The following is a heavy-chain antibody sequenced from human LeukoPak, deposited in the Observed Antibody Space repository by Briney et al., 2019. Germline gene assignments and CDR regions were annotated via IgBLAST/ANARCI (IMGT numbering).Heavy chain of an antibody. V-gene: IGHV3-23*01. CDR1: GLTFSTQA. J-gene: IGHJ4*02. Sequence: EGSLRLSCAASGLTFSTQAMSWVRQAPGKGLEWVSSISDSSSGIYYADSVKGRFTISRDNSKSTLFLDMNSLRVEDTAIYYCANSYYNFWSGFANWGQGTLVSVSS. D-gene: IGHD3-3*01. CDR2: ISDSSSGI. CDR3: ANSYYNFWSGFAN.